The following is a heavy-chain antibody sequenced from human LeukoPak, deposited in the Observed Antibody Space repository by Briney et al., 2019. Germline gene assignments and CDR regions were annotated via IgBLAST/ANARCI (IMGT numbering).Heavy chain of an antibody. J-gene: IGHJ3*02. D-gene: IGHD3-10*01. CDR1: GYTFTSYY. CDR3: ARGYYGSGSYKAFDI. V-gene: IGHV1-46*01. Sequence: ASVKVSCKATGYTFTSYYIHWVRQAPGQGLEWMGIINPSGGSTTYAQKFQGRVTMTRDTSTSTVYMELSSLRSEDTAVYYCARGYYGSGSYKAFDIWGQGTMVTVSS. CDR2: INPSGGST.